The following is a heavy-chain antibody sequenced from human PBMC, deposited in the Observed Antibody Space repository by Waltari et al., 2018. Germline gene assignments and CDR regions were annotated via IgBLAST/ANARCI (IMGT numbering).Heavy chain of an antibody. CDR2: QFYMSKWYN. Sequence: QVQLQQSGPGLVKPSQTLSLTCAISGDSVSNNGVAWNWVRQSPSRGLEWLGRQFYMSKWYNDDAVSVKSRITINPETSKNQVSMQLNSVTPDDTAVYYCTRAAGRRFDYWGQGTAVTVSS. J-gene: IGHJ4*02. CDR1: GDSVSNNGVA. V-gene: IGHV6-1*01. CDR3: TRAAGRRFDY.